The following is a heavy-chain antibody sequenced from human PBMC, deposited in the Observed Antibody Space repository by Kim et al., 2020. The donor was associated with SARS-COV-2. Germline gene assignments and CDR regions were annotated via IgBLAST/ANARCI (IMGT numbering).Heavy chain of an antibody. D-gene: IGHD6-19*01. J-gene: IGHJ4*02. CDR3: ARSVRIAVAGIFDY. Sequence: PSLKSRVTISVDTSKNQFSLKLSSVTTADTAVYYCARSVRIAVAGIFDYWGQGTLVTVSS. V-gene: IGHV4-59*01.